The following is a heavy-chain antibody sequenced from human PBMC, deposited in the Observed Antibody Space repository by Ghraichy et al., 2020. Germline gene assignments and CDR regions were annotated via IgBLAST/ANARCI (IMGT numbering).Heavy chain of an antibody. D-gene: IGHD3-9*01. V-gene: IGHV4-34*01. J-gene: IGHJ4*02. CDR3: YVLTFSGYLKDAY. Sequence: SQTLSLTCAVYGRSFSGYYWGWIRQPPGKGRGWXGEISHSGSTRYNPSLKSRVTISVDTSKNPFSLKLSPLTAADTAMYYCYVLTFSGYLKDAYWGQGDLVTVFS. CDR1: GRSFSGYY. CDR2: ISHSGST.